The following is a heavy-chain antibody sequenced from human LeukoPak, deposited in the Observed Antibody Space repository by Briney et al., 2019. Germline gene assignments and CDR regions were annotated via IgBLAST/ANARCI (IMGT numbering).Heavy chain of an antibody. J-gene: IGHJ4*02. CDR3: TKAGDVGWYDY. V-gene: IGHV3-23*01. D-gene: IGHD6-19*01. CDR1: GFTFSSYT. CDR2: INPSGGST. Sequence: GGSLRLSCAASGFTFSSYTMGWVRQAPGKGLEWVSDINPSGGSTYYTDSVRGRFTISRDNFENTLYLQMNSLRAEDTAIYYCTKAGDVGWYDYWGQGTLVTVSS.